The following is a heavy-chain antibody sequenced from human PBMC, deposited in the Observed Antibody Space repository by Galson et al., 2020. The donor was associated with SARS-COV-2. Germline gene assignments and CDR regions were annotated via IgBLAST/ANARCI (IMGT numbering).Heavy chain of an antibody. CDR1: GGSISSGGYY. CDR2: IYYSGST. J-gene: IGHJ6*03. D-gene: IGHD2-8*01. CDR3: ARGLKGYYYYYMDV. Sequence: SETLSLTCTVSGGSISSGGYYWSWIRQHPGKGLEWIGYIYYSGSTYYNPSLESRVTISVDTSKNQFSLKLSSVTAADTAVYYCARGLKGYYYYYMDVWGKGTTVTVSS. V-gene: IGHV4-31*03.